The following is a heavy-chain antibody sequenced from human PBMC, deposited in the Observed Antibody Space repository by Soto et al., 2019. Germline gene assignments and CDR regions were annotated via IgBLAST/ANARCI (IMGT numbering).Heavy chain of an antibody. CDR2: INHSGST. V-gene: IGHV4-34*01. CDR3: ARGRIAVAGTRYEYYGMDV. Sequence: PSETLSLTCAVYGGSFSGYYWSWIRQPPGKGLEWIGEINHSGSTNYNPSLKSRVTISVDTSKNQFSLKLSSVTAADTAVYYCARGRIAVAGTRYEYYGMDVWGQGTTVT. CDR1: GGSFSGYY. J-gene: IGHJ6*02. D-gene: IGHD6-19*01.